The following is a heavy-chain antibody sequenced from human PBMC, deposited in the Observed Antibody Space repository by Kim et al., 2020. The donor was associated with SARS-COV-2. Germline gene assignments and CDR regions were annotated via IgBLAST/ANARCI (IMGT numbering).Heavy chain of an antibody. V-gene: IGHV4-39*02. Sequence: SETLSLTCTVSGGSVSNNSYYWGWIRQPPGKGLEWIANIYFSGRTYYNPSLKSRLTIAIDTSKNHFSLRLSSVTAADTAFYYCARLRTTELAFDTWGQGTLVSVSS. J-gene: IGHJ5*02. CDR2: IYFSGRT. CDR3: ARLRTTELAFDT. D-gene: IGHD1-1*01. CDR1: GGSVSNNSYY.